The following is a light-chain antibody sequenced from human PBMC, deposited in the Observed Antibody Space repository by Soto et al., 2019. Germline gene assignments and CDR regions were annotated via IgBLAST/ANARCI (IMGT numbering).Light chain of an antibody. CDR3: QQYGSSSLT. V-gene: IGKV3-20*01. J-gene: IGKJ1*01. CDR2: GTS. CDR1: PSVSSSY. Sequence: EIVWTQSPGTLSLSPGERATLSCRASPSVSSSYLAWYQQKPGQAPMLLIYGTSSRATAIPDRFSGRGSGTDFTLTISRLEPEDVALYYCQQYGSSSLTFGQGTKVEIK.